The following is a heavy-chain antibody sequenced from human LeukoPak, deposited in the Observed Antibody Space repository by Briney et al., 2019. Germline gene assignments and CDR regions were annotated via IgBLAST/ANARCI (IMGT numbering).Heavy chain of an antibody. D-gene: IGHD3-9*01. CDR2: ISSSSSYI. V-gene: IGHV3-21*01. J-gene: IGHJ3*02. CDR3: ARDRLSQLRYFDWLPHLDAFDI. CDR1: GGSISSYY. Sequence: ETLSLTCTVSGGSISSYYWSWVRQAPGKGLEWVSSISSSSSYIYYADSVKGRFTISRDNAKNSLYLQMNSLRAADTAVYYCARDRLSQLRYFDWLPHLDAFDIWGQGTMVTVSS.